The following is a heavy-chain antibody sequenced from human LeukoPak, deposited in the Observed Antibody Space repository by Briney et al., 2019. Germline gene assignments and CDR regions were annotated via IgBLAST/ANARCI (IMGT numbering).Heavy chain of an antibody. CDR1: GFTFSNYW. CDR2: VNNDGSST. J-gene: IGHJ4*02. CDR3: VGAAANTTPRP. D-gene: IGHD6-13*01. Sequence: GGSLKLSCAASGFTFSNYWTHWVRQGPGKGLVWVSRVNNDGSSTAYADSVRGRFTISRDNAKNTLYLQMNSLRAEDTAVYYCVGAAANTTPRPWGQGTLVTVSS. V-gene: IGHV3-74*01.